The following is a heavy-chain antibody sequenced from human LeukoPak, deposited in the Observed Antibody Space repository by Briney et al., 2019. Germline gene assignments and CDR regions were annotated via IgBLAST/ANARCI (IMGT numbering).Heavy chain of an antibody. CDR1: GFTFSNAW. Sequence: GGSLRLSCAASGFTFSNAWMSRVRQAPGKGLEWVGRIKSKTDGGTTDYAAPVKGRFTISRDDSKNTLYLQMNSLKTEDTAVYYCTTRPYCSGGSCYLAAFDIWGQGTMVTVSS. CDR3: TTRPYCSGGSCYLAAFDI. CDR2: IKSKTDGGTT. V-gene: IGHV3-15*01. J-gene: IGHJ3*02. D-gene: IGHD2-15*01.